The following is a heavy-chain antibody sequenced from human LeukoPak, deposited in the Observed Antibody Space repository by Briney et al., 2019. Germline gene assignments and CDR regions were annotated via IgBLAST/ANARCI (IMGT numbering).Heavy chain of an antibody. V-gene: IGHV3-21*04. CDR1: GFTFSSYS. CDR2: ISSSSSSYI. D-gene: IGHD3-22*01. CDR3: ANPTYYYDSSDEIDY. Sequence: GGSLRLSCAASGFTFSSYSMKWVRQAPGKGVEWVSSISSSSSSYIYYADSVNGRFTISINNSKNTLYLQMNSLRAEDTAVYYCANPTYYYDSSDEIDYWGQGTLVTVSS. J-gene: IGHJ4*02.